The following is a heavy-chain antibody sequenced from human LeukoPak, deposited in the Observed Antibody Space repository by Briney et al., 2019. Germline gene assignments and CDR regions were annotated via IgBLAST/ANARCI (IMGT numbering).Heavy chain of an antibody. CDR1: GGSISSYY. V-gene: IGHV4-59*01. Sequence: SETLSLTCTVSGGSISSYYWSWIRQPPGKGLEWIGYIYYSGSTNYNPSLKSRVTISVDTSKNQFSLKLSSVTAADTAVYYCASTYDSSGYYPSWYFDYWGQGTLVTVSS. CDR3: ASTYDSSGYYPSWYFDY. D-gene: IGHD3-22*01. J-gene: IGHJ4*02. CDR2: IYYSGST.